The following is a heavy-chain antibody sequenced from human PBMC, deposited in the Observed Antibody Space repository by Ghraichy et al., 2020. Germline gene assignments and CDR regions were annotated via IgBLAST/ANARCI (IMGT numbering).Heavy chain of an antibody. CDR3: ARAGYGGNSYFDY. CDR1: GGSFSGYY. D-gene: IGHD4-23*01. V-gene: IGHV4-34*01. CDR2: INHSGST. Sequence: SETLSLTCAVYGGSFSGYYWSWIRQPPGKGLEWIGEINHSGSTNYNPSLKSRVTISVDTSKNQFSLKLSSVTAADTAVYYCARAGYGGNSYFDYWGQGTLVTVSS. J-gene: IGHJ4*02.